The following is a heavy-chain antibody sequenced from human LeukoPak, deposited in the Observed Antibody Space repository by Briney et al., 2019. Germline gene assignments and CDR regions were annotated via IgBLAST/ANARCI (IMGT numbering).Heavy chain of an antibody. CDR3: ARNMGDY. CDR1: GFTFSIYW. V-gene: IGHV3-7*04. J-gene: IGHJ4*02. D-gene: IGHD2/OR15-2a*01. Sequence: GGSLRLSCAASGFTFSIYWMTWVRQAPGKGLEWVANINQDGTEKNYVDSVKGRLTISRDNAKNSLYLQMNSLRAEDTAVYYCARNMGDYWGQGTLVTVSS. CDR2: INQDGTEK.